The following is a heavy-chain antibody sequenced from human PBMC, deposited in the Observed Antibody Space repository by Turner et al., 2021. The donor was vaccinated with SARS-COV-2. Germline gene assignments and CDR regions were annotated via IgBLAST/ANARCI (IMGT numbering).Heavy chain of an antibody. J-gene: IGHJ6*02. V-gene: IGHV3-66*01. CDR1: GFTVSSNY. CDR2: INSGGST. D-gene: IGHD2-8*01. CDR3: ARDLEVYLFGHMDV. Sequence: EVQLVESGGGLVQPGGSLTLSRAASGFTVSSNYMRWVRQAPGKGLEWVSFINSGGSTFYADSVKGRCTISRDNDKKTLYLQMNSLSAEDTAVYYCARDLEVYLFGHMDVWGQGTTVTVSS.